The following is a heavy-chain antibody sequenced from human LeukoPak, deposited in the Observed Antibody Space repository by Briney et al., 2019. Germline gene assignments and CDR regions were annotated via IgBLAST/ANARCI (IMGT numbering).Heavy chain of an antibody. CDR3: ARDSDGMSV. CDR1: RFTFSTYG. CDR2: ISYDGINK. J-gene: IGHJ6*02. V-gene: IGHV3-30*03. Sequence: TGGPLRLSCAASRFTFSTYGMHWVRQAPGKGLEWVALISYDGINKYYADFVKGRFTVSGDNSKSTLYLQVNSLRAEDTAVYYCARDSDGMSVWGLGTTVTVSS.